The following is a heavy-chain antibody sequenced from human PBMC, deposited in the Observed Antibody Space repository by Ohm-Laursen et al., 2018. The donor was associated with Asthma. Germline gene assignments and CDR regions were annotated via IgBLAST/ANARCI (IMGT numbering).Heavy chain of an antibody. CDR2: ISSDSIHT. CDR1: GFKFSDYY. Sequence: SLRLSCAASGFKFSDYYMSWIRQAPGKGLEYVSHISSDSIHTEYADSVKGRFTISRDNAKNSLYLQMNSLRAEDTAVYYCARDKPENEVNGYYYGMDVWGQGTTVTVSS. CDR3: ARDKPENEVNGYYYGMDV. J-gene: IGHJ6*02. V-gene: IGHV3-11*06. D-gene: IGHD2-8*01.